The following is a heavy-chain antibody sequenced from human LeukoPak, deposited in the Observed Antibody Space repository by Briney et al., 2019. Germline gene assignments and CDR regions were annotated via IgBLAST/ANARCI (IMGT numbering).Heavy chain of an antibody. CDR3: ARDKVVAATLTPYYYYGMDV. J-gene: IGHJ6*02. D-gene: IGHD2-15*01. CDR2: ISSSGSTI. CDR1: GFTFSSYE. V-gene: IGHV3-48*03. Sequence: PGGSLRLSCAASGFTFSSYEMNWVRQAPGKGLEWVSYISSSGSTIYYADSVKGRFTISRDNAKNSLYLQMNSLSAEDTAVYYCARDKVVAATLTPYYYYGMDVWGQGTTVTVSS.